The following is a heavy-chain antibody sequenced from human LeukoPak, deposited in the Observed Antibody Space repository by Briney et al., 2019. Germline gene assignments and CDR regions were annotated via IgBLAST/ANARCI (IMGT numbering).Heavy chain of an antibody. CDR2: IRSKAYGGTT. CDR1: GFTFGDYG. V-gene: IGHV3-49*04. D-gene: IGHD3-10*01. Sequence: GGSLRLSCTASGFTFGDYGLSWVRQAPGKGLEWVGFIRSKAYGGTTGYAASVKGRFTISRDDSKSIAYLQMNSLKIEDTAVYYCTGSFGELTFFDYWGQGTLVTVSS. CDR3: TGSFGELTFFDY. J-gene: IGHJ4*02.